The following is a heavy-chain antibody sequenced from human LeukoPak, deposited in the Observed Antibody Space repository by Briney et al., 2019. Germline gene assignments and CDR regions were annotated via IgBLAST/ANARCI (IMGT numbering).Heavy chain of an antibody. Sequence: GGSLRLSCAASGFTFSSYAMSWVRQAPGKGLEWVSAISGSGGSTYYADSVKGRFTISRDNSKNTLYLQMNSLRAEDTAVYYCARDHLDLYCSSTSCYLTYYYYGMDVWGQGTTVTVSS. V-gene: IGHV3-23*01. D-gene: IGHD2-2*01. CDR2: ISGSGGST. J-gene: IGHJ6*02. CDR1: GFTFSSYA. CDR3: ARDHLDLYCSSTSCYLTYYYYGMDV.